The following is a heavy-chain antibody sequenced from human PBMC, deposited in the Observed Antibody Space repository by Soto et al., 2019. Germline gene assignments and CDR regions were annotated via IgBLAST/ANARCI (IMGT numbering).Heavy chain of an antibody. Sequence: EVQLVESGGGLVKPGGPRGPPLEAFGLPLRNIGMKWVPQAPGKGLEWVSSISSSGNYMYYADSVKGRFTISRENAKNSLYLQMNSLRAEDTAVYYCARDCSSTSCYGGHFDYWGQGTLVTVSS. D-gene: IGHD2-2*01. J-gene: IGHJ4*02. V-gene: IGHV3-21*01. CDR2: ISSSGNYM. CDR3: ARDCSSTSCYGGHFDY. CDR1: GLPLRNIG.